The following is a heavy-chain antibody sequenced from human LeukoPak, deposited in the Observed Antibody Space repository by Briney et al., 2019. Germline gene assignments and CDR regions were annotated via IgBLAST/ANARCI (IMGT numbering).Heavy chain of an antibody. CDR2: IRPKANNYAT. CDR3: SRHEVLPGDY. D-gene: IGHD4/OR15-4a*01. J-gene: IGHJ4*02. CDR1: GFTFSGST. Sequence: GVSLRLSCAASGFTFSGSTVHWVRQASGRGLEWVGHIRPKANNYATAYAASVKGRFAISRDDSKNTAYLQLNSLKTEDTAVYYCSRHEVLPGDYWGQGTLVTVSS. V-gene: IGHV3-73*01.